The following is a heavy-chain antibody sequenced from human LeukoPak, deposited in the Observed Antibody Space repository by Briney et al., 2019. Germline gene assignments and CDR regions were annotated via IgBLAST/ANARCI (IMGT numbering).Heavy chain of an antibody. Sequence: ASVKVSCKASGGTFSSYAISWVRQAPGQGLEWMGGIIPIFGTANYAQKFQGRVTITADESTSTAYVELSSLRSEDTAVYYCARGGGDGYNHDYYYGMDVWGQGTTVTVSS. CDR2: IIPIFGTA. D-gene: IGHD5-24*01. CDR1: GGTFSSYA. CDR3: ARGGGDGYNHDYYYGMDV. V-gene: IGHV1-69*13. J-gene: IGHJ6*02.